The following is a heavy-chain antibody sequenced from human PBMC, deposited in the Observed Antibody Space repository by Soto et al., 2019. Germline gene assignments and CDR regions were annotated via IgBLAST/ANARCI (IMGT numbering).Heavy chain of an antibody. V-gene: IGHV3-74*01. CDR3: ARVEHCSSTDCYSIYDY. CDR1: GFSFSTYY. D-gene: IGHD2-2*01. Sequence: EVQLVESGGTLVQPGGSLRLSCAASGFSFSTYYMYWVRQAPGKGLVWVARINNDGSSTNYADSVKGRFTISRDNAKNTLYLQMDSLRAEDTAVYYCARVEHCSSTDCYSIYDYWGQGTLVTVSS. J-gene: IGHJ4*02. CDR2: INNDGSST.